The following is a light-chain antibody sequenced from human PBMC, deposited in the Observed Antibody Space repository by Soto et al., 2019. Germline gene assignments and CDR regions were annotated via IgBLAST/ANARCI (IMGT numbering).Light chain of an antibody. CDR2: QVT. J-gene: IGLJ1*01. CDR1: SSDFGAYYY. Sequence: QSALTQPRSVSGSPGQSVTISCTGSSSDFGAYYYVSWYQHHPGKAPKLIIYQVTNRPSGVSHRFSGSKSGNTASLTISGLQAEDEADYYCTSYSSSSTFYVFGTGTKVTVL. CDR3: TSYSSSSTFYV. V-gene: IGLV2-14*01.